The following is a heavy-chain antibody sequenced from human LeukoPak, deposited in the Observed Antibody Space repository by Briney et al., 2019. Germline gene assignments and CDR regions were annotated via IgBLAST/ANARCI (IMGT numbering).Heavy chain of an antibody. V-gene: IGHV3-30-3*01. J-gene: IGHJ6*02. CDR2: ISYDGSKK. CDR3: ARDDYHYGMDV. CDR1: GFTFSSYA. Sequence: GRSLRLSCAASGFTFSSYAMHWVRQAPGKGLEWVAVISYDGSKKYYADSVKGRFTISGDNSKNTLYLQMNSLRAEDTAVHYCARDDYHYGMDVWGQGTTVTVSS.